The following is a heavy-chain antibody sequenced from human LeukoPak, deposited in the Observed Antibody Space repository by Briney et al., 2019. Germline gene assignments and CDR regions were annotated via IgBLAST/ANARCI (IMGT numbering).Heavy chain of an antibody. CDR3: ARHRYYYDSSGYYLFDY. Sequence: SETLSLTCTVSGVSITSYYWSWIRQPAGKGLEWIGRIHTSGSTNYNPSLKSRVTMSVDTSKNQFSLKLSSVTAADTAVYYCARHRYYYDSSGYYLFDYWGQGTLVTVSS. V-gene: IGHV4-4*07. J-gene: IGHJ4*02. CDR1: GVSITSYY. D-gene: IGHD3-22*01. CDR2: IHTSGST.